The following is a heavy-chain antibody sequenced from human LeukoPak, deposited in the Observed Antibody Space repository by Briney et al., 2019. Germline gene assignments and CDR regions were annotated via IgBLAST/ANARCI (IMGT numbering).Heavy chain of an antibody. CDR2: ISGSGGST. D-gene: IGHD3-22*01. CDR1: GFTFSSYA. CDR3: ARDRSSGYYFTANWFDP. V-gene: IGHV3-23*01. J-gene: IGHJ5*02. Sequence: GGSLRLSCAATGFTFSSYAMSWVRQAPGKGLEWVSAISGSGGSTYYADSVKGRFTISRDNSKNSLYLQMNSLRAEDTAVYYCARDRSSGYYFTANWFDPWGQGTLVTVSS.